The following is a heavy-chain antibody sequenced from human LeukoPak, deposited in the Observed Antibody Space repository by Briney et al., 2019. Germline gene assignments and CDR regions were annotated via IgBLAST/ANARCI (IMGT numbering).Heavy chain of an antibody. J-gene: IGHJ4*02. CDR3: ARDLMVRGVPTKRYFDY. D-gene: IGHD3-10*01. CDR1: GGSISSGDYY. CDR2: IYYSGST. Sequence: SETLSLTCTVSGGSISSGDYYWSWIRQPPGKGLEWIGYIYYSGSTYYNPSLKSRVTISVDTSKNQFSLKLSSVTAADTAVYYCARDLMVRGVPTKRYFDYWGQGTLVTVSS. V-gene: IGHV4-30-4*01.